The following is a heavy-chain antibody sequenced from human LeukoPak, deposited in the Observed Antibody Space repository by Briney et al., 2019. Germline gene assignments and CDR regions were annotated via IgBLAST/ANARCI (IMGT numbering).Heavy chain of an antibody. D-gene: IGHD1-26*01. J-gene: IGHJ4*02. CDR3: ARSRGSYPGAVYYFDY. Sequence: SETLSLTCTVSGGSISSYYWSWIRQPPGKGLEWIGYIYYSGSTNYNPSLKSRVTISVDTSKNQFSLKLSSVTAADTAVYYCARSRGSYPGAVYYFDYWGQGTLVTVSS. CDR2: IYYSGST. CDR1: GGSISSYY. V-gene: IGHV4-59*12.